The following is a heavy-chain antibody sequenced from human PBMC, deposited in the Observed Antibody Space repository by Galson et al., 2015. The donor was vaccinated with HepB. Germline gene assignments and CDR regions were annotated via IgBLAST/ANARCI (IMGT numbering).Heavy chain of an antibody. V-gene: IGHV3-9*01. CDR3: AKSQSPRYLVVPVAAYYYMDV. CDR2: ISWNGVSI. D-gene: IGHD2-2*01. J-gene: IGHJ6*03. Sequence: SLRLSCAASGLTLDDYAMHWVRQAPGKGLEWVSGISWNGVSIGYADSVKGRFTISRDNAKKSLYLRMNGLRTEDTAFYYCAKSQSPRYLVVPVAAYYYMDVWGKGTTVTVSS. CDR1: GLTLDDYA.